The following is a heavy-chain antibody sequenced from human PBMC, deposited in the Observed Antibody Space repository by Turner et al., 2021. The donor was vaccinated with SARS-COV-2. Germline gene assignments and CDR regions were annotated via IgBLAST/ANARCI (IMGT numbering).Heavy chain of an antibody. CDR3: SRGDDSRKSGLL. V-gene: IGHV4-34*01. Sequence: QVHLQQWGAGLLQPSETLSLTCAVYGGSFSGYYWTWIRQPPGKGLEWSGEIHPSGSTYYNPSLKSRDTITQDTSKSQFSLNLSSVTAADTAVYHCSRGDDSRKSGLLWGQGTLVTVSS. D-gene: IGHD2-21*02. CDR2: IHPSGST. J-gene: IGHJ4*02. CDR1: GGSFSGYY.